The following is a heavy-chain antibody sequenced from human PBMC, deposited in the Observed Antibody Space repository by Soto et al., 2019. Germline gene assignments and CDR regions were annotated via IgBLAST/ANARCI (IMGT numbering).Heavy chain of an antibody. CDR3: VTELGDNPARPFDS. CDR2: IIPLFGTA. Sequence: QGQLVQSGAEVKKPGSSVKVSCKASGVTFSSETIIWVRQAPGKGLEWVGGIIPLFGTANYAQKFQGRVTMTADDSTSTLYIELSSLRSDDTAVYYCVTELGDNPARPFDSWGQGTLVTVYS. V-gene: IGHV1-69*01. J-gene: IGHJ4*02. CDR1: GVTFSSET. D-gene: IGHD2-21*01.